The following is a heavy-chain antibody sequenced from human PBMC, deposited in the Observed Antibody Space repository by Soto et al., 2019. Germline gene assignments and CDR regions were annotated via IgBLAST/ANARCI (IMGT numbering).Heavy chain of an antibody. Sequence: EVQLVESGGGLVQPGGSLKLSCAASGFTFSASALHWVRQSSGKGLEWVGHIKNKADNYATTYGASVKGRFIVSRDDSMNTAYLHMNSLRTEDTAVYYCARRGGLLAEAFDIWGQGTRVTVSS. CDR2: IKNKADNYAT. CDR1: GFTFSASA. D-gene: IGHD5-12*01. V-gene: IGHV3-73*01. CDR3: ARRGGLLAEAFDI. J-gene: IGHJ3*02.